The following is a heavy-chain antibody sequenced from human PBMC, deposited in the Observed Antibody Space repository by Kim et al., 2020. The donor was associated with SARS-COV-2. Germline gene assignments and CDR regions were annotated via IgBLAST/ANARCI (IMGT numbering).Heavy chain of an antibody. CDR2: ISYDGEDE. V-gene: IGHV3-33*08. Sequence: GGSLRLSCAASGFIFSNYVMHWVRQAPGKGPEWVATISYDGEDENYAGSVKGRFTISRDNSKKALYLQMDSLRDEDTAFYFCARARGFSSGGWGDSFDYWGQGTLVAVSS. D-gene: IGHD2-15*01. CDR1: GFIFSNYV. J-gene: IGHJ4*02. CDR3: ARARGFSSGGWGDSFDY.